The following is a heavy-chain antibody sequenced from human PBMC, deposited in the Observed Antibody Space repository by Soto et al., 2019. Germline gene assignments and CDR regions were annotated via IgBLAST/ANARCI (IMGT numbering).Heavy chain of an antibody. CDR1: GGSISSGGYY. CDR3: ARVGHDYGDSRGYFQH. J-gene: IGHJ1*01. D-gene: IGHD4-17*01. CDR2: IYYSGST. Sequence: QVQLQESGPGLVKPSQTLSLTCTVSGGSISSGGYYWSWIRQHPGKGLEWIGYIYYSGSTYYNPSLMRRVTISVDTSKNQFSLKLSSVTAADTAVYYCARVGHDYGDSRGYFQHWGQGTLVTVSS. V-gene: IGHV4-31*03.